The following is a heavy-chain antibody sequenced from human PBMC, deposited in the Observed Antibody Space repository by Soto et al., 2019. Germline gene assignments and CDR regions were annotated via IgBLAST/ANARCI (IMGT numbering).Heavy chain of an antibody. CDR1: GYSFTSYW. CDR2: IYPGDSDT. V-gene: IGHV5-51*01. D-gene: IGHD5-18*01. CDR3: ARQADTAMVPSKGYFDY. Sequence: GESLKISCKGSGYSFTSYWIGWVRQMPGKGLEWMGIIYPGDSDTRYSPSFQGQVTISADKSISTAYLQWSSLKASDTAMYYCARQADTAMVPSKGYFDYWGQGTLVTVSS. J-gene: IGHJ4*02.